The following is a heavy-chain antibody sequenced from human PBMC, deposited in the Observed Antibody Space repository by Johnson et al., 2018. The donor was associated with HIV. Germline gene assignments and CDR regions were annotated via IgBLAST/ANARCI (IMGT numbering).Heavy chain of an antibody. J-gene: IGHJ3*02. CDR3: AKPPAMGADAFDI. D-gene: IGHD3-16*01. V-gene: IGHV3-30*18. CDR2: ISYDGSNK. CDR1: GFRFSRYG. Sequence: QVQLVESGGGVVQPGGSLRLSCAASGFRFSRYGMHWVRQAPGKGLEWVAVISYDGSNKYYPDSVKGRFAISRDNSKNTLFLEMNSLRAEDTAVYYCAKPPAMGADAFDIWDQGTMVTVSS.